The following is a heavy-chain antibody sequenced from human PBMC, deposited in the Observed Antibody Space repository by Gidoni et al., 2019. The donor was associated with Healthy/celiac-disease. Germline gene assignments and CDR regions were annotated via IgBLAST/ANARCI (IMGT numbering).Heavy chain of an antibody. CDR3: ARGSYGSGSYWKY. J-gene: IGHJ4*02. CDR1: GFTFSSYA. V-gene: IGHV3-30-3*01. D-gene: IGHD3-10*01. CDR2: ISYDGSNK. Sequence: QVQLVESGGGVVQPGRSLGLSCAASGFTFSSYAMHWVRQAPGKGLEWVAVISYDGSNKYYADAVKGRFTISRDNSKNTLYLQMNSLRAEDTAVYYCARGSYGSGSYWKYWGQGTLVTVSS.